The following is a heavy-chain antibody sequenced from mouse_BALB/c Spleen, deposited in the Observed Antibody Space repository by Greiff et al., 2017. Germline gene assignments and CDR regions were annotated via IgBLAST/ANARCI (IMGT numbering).Heavy chain of an antibody. CDR2: IYPGNVNT. D-gene: IGHD2-12*01. CDR1: GYTFTSYY. J-gene: IGHJ2*01. Sequence: QVQLKQSGPELVKPGASVRISCKASGYTFTSYYIHWVKQRPGQGLEWIGCIYPGNVNTKYNEKFKGKATLTADKSSSTAYMQLSSLTSEDSAVYFCARGEPALLTTDYWGQGTTLTVSS. CDR3: ARGEPALLTTDY. V-gene: IGHV1S56*01.